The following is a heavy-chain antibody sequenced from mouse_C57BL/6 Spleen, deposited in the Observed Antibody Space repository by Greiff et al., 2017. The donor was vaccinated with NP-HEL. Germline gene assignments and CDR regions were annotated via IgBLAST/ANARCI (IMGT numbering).Heavy chain of an antibody. CDR3: APYYYGSRGFAY. CDR2: INPNNGGT. J-gene: IGHJ3*01. V-gene: IGHV1-26*01. D-gene: IGHD1-1*01. Sequence: EVQLQQSGPELVKPGASVKISCKASGYTFTDYYMNWVKQSHGKSLEWIGDINPNNGGTSYNQKFKGKATLTVDKSSSTAYMELRSLTYEDSAVYYCAPYYYGSRGFAYWGQGTLVTVSA. CDR1: GYTFTDYY.